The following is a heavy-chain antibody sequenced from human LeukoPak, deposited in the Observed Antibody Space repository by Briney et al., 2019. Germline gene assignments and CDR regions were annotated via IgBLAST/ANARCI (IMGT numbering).Heavy chain of an antibody. CDR3: AREGERYYDSSGYYLDY. CDR2: IRYDGSNK. Sequence: GGSLRLSCAASAFTFDNYGMHWVRQAPGKGLEWVAFIRYDGSNKYYADSVKGRFTISRDNSKNTLFLQMNSLRAEDTAVYYCAREGERYYDSSGYYLDYWGQGTLVTVSS. J-gene: IGHJ4*02. CDR1: AFTFDNYG. D-gene: IGHD3-22*01. V-gene: IGHV3-30*02.